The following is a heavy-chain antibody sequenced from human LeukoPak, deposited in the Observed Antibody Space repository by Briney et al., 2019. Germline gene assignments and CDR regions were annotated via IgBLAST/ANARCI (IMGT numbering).Heavy chain of an antibody. CDR3: ARGGYSGHDPTYSFES. V-gene: IGHV3-66*01. J-gene: IGHJ4*02. CDR2: FDSGGSI. D-gene: IGHD5-12*01. CDR1: GFTVGNNY. Sequence: GGSLRLSCAASGFTVGNNYMRWVRQAPGKGLEWVSVFDSGGSIYDLESVRGRITISRDTSKNPLSLQMNTLRAEDTAVYYCARGGYSGHDPTYSFESWGQGTLVTVSS.